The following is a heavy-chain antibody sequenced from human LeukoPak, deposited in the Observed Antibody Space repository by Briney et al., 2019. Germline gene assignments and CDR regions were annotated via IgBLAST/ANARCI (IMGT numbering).Heavy chain of an antibody. Sequence: PGGSLRLSCAASGFTFSNYNMNWVRQAPGKGLEWVSYISSSSSTIYYADSVKGRFTISRDNAKNSLYLQMNSLRAEDTAVYYCARDFSGYCSGGSCDFYYYYYMDVRGKGTTVTVSS. D-gene: IGHD2-15*01. CDR3: ARDFSGYCSGGSCDFYYYYYMDV. J-gene: IGHJ6*03. CDR2: ISSSSSTI. CDR1: GFTFSNYN. V-gene: IGHV3-48*01.